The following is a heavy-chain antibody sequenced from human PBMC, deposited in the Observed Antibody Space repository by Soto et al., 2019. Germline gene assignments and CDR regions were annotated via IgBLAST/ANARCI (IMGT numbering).Heavy chain of an antibody. Sequence: ESGGGLVKPGGSLRLSCAASGFTFSNAWMSWVRQAPGKGLEWVGRIKSKTDGGTTDYAAPVKGRFTISRDDSKNTLYLQMNSLKTEDTAVYYCTVFRGPTGYYYYYMDVWGKGTTVTVSS. D-gene: IGHD3-10*01. V-gene: IGHV3-15*01. CDR2: IKSKTDGGTT. J-gene: IGHJ6*03. CDR1: GFTFSNAW. CDR3: TVFRGPTGYYYYYMDV.